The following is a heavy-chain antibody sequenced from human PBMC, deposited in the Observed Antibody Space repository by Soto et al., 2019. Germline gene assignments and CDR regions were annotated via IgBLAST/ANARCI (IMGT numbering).Heavy chain of an antibody. V-gene: IGHV3-30*18. Sequence: QVQLVESGGGVVQPGRSLRLSCAASGFTFSSYGMHWVRQAPGKGLEWVAVISYDGSNKYYADSVKGRFTISRDNSKNTLYLQMNSRRAEDTAVYYCAKDKGRSSSSQRQGYGMDVWGQGTTVTVSS. CDR2: ISYDGSNK. CDR3: AKDKGRSSSSQRQGYGMDV. D-gene: IGHD6-6*01. J-gene: IGHJ6*02. CDR1: GFTFSSYG.